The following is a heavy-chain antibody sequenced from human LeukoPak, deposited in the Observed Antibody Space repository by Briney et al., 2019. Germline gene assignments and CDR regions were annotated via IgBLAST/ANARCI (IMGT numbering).Heavy chain of an antibody. CDR2: INHSGST. CDR3: ARSKNNWKGATLPGY. V-gene: IGHV4-34*01. D-gene: IGHD1-1*01. Sequence: SETLSLTCAVYGGSFSGYYWSWIRQPPGKGLEWIGEINHSGSTNYNPSLKSRVTISVDTSKNQFSLKLSSVTAADTAVYYCARSKNNWKGATLPGYWGQGTLVTVSS. CDR1: GGSFSGYY. J-gene: IGHJ4*02.